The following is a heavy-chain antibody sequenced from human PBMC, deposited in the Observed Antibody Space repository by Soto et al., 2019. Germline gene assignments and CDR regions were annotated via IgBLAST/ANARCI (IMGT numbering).Heavy chain of an antibody. D-gene: IGHD6-19*01. J-gene: IGHJ3*02. CDR2: ISAYNGNT. CDR1: GYTFTSYG. V-gene: IGHV1-18*01. CDR3: ARDFGSGWLDAFDI. Sequence: GASVKVSCKASGYTFTSYGISWVRQAPGQGLERMGWISAYNGNTNYAQKLQGRVTMTTDTSTSTAYMELRSLRSDDTAVYYCARDFGSGWLDAFDIWGQGTMVTVSS.